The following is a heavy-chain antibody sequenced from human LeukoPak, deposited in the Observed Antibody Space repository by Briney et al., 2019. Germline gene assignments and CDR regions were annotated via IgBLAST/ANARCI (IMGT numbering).Heavy chain of an antibody. D-gene: IGHD6-19*01. J-gene: IGHJ4*02. V-gene: IGHV3-23*01. CDR2: ISASGSDT. CDR3: AKGRDTSGRQNFDF. CDR1: GFTFTSYA. Sequence: GGSLRLSCEASGFTFTSYAMLWVRQAPGKGLEWVSSISASGSDTFYTDSMNGRFTISRDNAKKTFFLQMKNLRPGDTALYYCAKGRDTSGRQNFDFWGQGTLVTVSS.